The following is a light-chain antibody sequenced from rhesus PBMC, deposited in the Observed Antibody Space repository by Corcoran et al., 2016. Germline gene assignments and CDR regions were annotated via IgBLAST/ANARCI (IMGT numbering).Light chain of an antibody. V-gene: IGLV2-32*02. CDR3: SSYAGSNTSI. CDR1: SSDIGGYNY. CDR2: EVT. J-gene: IGLJ1*01. Sequence: QAALTQPRSVSGSPGQSVTISCTGTSSDIGGYNYVSWYQQHSGTAPKLMISEVTKRPSGVSDRFSGSKSGDTASLTISGLQAEDEADYYGSSYAGSNTSIFGSGTRLTVL.